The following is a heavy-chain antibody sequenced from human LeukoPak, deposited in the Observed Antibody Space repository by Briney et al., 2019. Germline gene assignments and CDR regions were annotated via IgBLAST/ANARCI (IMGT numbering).Heavy chain of an antibody. D-gene: IGHD2-2*02. CDR1: GFTFSSYW. CDR3: ARDSVEPLLCSSTSCYSAFDI. J-gene: IGHJ3*02. CDR2: IKQDGSEK. Sequence: GGSLRLSCAASGFTFSSYWMSWVRQTPGKGLEWVANIKQDGSEKYYVDSVKGRFTISRNNAKNSLYLQMNSLRAEDTAVYYCARDSVEPLLCSSTSCYSAFDIWGQGTKVTVSS. V-gene: IGHV3-7*01.